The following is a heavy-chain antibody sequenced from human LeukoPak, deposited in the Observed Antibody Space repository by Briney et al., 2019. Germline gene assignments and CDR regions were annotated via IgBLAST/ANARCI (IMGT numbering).Heavy chain of an antibody. CDR3: VKDLNTAIAAAGTFDY. CDR2: ISGNGGST. Sequence: PGGSLSLSCSASGFTFSSYALHWVRQAPGKGLEYVSAISGNGGSTYYADSVKGRFTISRDNSKNTLYLQMSSLRAEDTAVYYCVKDLNTAIAAAGTFDYWGQVTLVTVSS. CDR1: GFTFSSYA. J-gene: IGHJ4*02. D-gene: IGHD6-13*01. V-gene: IGHV3-64D*09.